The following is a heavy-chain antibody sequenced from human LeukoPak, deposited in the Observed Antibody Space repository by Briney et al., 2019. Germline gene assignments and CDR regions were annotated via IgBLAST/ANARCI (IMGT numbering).Heavy chain of an antibody. D-gene: IGHD2-2*01. V-gene: IGHV4-30-4*01. Sequence: PSETLSLTCAVSGGSISSGDYYWSWIRQPPGKGLEWIGYIYYSGSTYYNPSLKSRVTISVDTSKNQFSLKLSSVTAADTAVYYCARVEHQGYYFDYWGQGTLVTVSS. J-gene: IGHJ4*02. CDR2: IYYSGST. CDR1: GGSISSGDYY. CDR3: ARVEHQGYYFDY.